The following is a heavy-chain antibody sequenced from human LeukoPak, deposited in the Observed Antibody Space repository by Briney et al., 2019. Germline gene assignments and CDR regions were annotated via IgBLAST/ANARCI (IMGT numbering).Heavy chain of an antibody. V-gene: IGHV1-18*01. J-gene: IGHJ4*02. D-gene: IGHD3-22*01. CDR2: LRGYSHSP. CDR1: GYTLTSYG. Sequence: ASVKVSCKASGYTLTSYGISWVRQAPGQGLEWMGWLRGYSHSPHYAQNFQGRLTMTTDTSTNTAFLELRSLRSDDTAVYYCAREGSDTRGYYFGPGDYWGQGTLVTVSS. CDR3: AREGSDTRGYYFGPGDY.